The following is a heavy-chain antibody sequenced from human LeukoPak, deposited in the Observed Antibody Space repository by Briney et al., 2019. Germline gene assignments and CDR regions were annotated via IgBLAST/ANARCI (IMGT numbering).Heavy chain of an antibody. CDR3: ARGYCSGGSCYIFDY. Sequence: GRSLRLSCAASGFTFSSYGMHWVRQAPGKGLEWVAVISYDGSNKYYADSVKGRFTISRDNSKNTLYLQMNSLRAEDMALYYCARGYCSGGSCYIFDYWGQGTLVTVSS. J-gene: IGHJ4*02. CDR2: ISYDGSNK. V-gene: IGHV3-30*03. D-gene: IGHD2-15*01. CDR1: GFTFSSYG.